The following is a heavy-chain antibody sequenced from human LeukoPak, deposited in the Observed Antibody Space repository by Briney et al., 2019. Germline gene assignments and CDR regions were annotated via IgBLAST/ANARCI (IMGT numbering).Heavy chain of an antibody. Sequence: SETLSLTCTVSGGSISSYYWSWIRQPAGKGLEWIGRIYTSGSTNYNPSLKSRVTMSVDTSKNQFSLKLSSVTAADTAVYYCARRSIVATVFDAFDIWGQGTMVTVSS. V-gene: IGHV4-4*07. CDR2: IYTSGST. CDR3: ARRSIVATVFDAFDI. J-gene: IGHJ3*02. D-gene: IGHD5-12*01. CDR1: GGSISSYY.